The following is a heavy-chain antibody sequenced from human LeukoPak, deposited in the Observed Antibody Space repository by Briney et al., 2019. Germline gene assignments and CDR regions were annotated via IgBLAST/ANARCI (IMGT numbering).Heavy chain of an antibody. CDR2: ISANGAYT. J-gene: IGHJ4*02. D-gene: IGHD6-19*01. V-gene: IGHV3-11*06. Sequence: PGGSLRLSCAASGFDFSDYYMSWVRQSPGEGLEWLAYISANGAYTKYAECVKGRSTISRDNAKKSLYLQISGLTAEDTAVYYCVSHYCSGAYSFLDYWGQGTLVTVSS. CDR1: GFDFSDYY. CDR3: VSHYCSGAYSFLDY.